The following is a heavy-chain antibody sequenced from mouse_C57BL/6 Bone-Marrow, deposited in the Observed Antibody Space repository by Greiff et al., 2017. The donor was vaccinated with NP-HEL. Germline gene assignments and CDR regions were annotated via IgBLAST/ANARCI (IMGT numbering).Heavy chain of an antibody. CDR1: GYSITSGYY. CDR3: ARGDFDV. V-gene: IGHV3-6*01. J-gene: IGHJ1*03. Sequence: DVKLQESGPGLMKPSQSLSLTCSVTGYSITSGYYWNWIRQFPGNKLEWMGYISYDGSNNYNPSLQSRISITRDTSKNQFFLKLNSVTTEDTATYYCARGDFDVWGTGTTVTVSS. CDR2: ISYDGSN.